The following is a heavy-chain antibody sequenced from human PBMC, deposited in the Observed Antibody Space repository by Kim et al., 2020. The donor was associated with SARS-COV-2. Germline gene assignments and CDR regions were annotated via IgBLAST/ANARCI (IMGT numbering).Heavy chain of an antibody. J-gene: IGHJ6*02. D-gene: IGHD2-21*01. Sequence: GGSLRLSCAASGFTFSSYAMSWVRQAPGKGLQWVSAISGSGGDTYYADSVKGRFTISRDNSKKTLYLQMNSLRAEDTAVYYCAKDTLNHMYGMDVWGQGTTVTVSS. CDR3: AKDTLNHMYGMDV. V-gene: IGHV3-23*01. CDR2: ISGSGGDT. CDR1: GFTFSSYA.